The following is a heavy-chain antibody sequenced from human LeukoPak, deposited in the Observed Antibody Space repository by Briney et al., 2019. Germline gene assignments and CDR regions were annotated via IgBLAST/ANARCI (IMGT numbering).Heavy chain of an antibody. J-gene: IGHJ4*02. Sequence: GGSLRLSCAASGFTFSGSAMHWVRQPPGKGLEWVSYISSSGSTIYYADSVKGRFTISRDNAKNSLYLQMNSLRAEDTAVYYCVRESGYSFDYWGQGSLVTVTS. CDR2: ISSSGSTI. D-gene: IGHD3-3*01. CDR1: GFTFSGSA. CDR3: VRESGYSFDY. V-gene: IGHV3-48*04.